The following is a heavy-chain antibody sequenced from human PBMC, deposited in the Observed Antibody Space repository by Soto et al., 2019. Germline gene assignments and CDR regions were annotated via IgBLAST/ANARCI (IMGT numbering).Heavy chain of an antibody. J-gene: IGHJ4*02. CDR2: IWYDGSNK. V-gene: IGHV3-33*01. D-gene: IGHD3-22*01. Sequence: QVQLVESGGGVVQPGRSLRPSCAASGFTFSSYGMHWVRQAPGKGLEWVAVIWYDGSNKYYADSVKGRFTISRDNSKNTLYLQMNSLRAEDTAVYYCARDEDSSGYYYVYWGQGTLVTVSS. CDR1: GFTFSSYG. CDR3: ARDEDSSGYYYVY.